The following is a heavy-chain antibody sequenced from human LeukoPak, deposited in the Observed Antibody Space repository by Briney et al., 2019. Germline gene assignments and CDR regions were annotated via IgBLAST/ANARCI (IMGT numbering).Heavy chain of an antibody. CDR1: GTTFRSHN. D-gene: IGHD6-19*01. J-gene: IGHJ4*02. V-gene: IGHV3-33*05. CDR2: ILYDGSSI. CDR3: SRDWAGTWDY. Sequence: GSSLRLSCAALGTTFRSHNTPWVRQAPGKGLEVVGIILYDGSSIYYADCVKGRFTISRDNSKNKLYLQMNSLRAEGTARYYCSRDWAGTWDYWGRGTLVTVSS.